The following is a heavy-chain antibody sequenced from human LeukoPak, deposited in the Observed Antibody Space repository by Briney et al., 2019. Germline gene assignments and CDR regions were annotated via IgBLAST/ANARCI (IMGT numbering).Heavy chain of an antibody. CDR1: GFTFDDSG. V-gene: IGHV3-20*04. D-gene: IGHD2-2*01. Sequence: GGCLRVSCAASGFTFDDSGLSWLRQAPGKVLEWVSGINWNGGSTGYADSVKGRFTISRDNAKNSLYLQMNSLRAEDTALYYCARDGSDCSSTSCYEDYWGQGTLVTVSS. J-gene: IGHJ4*02. CDR2: INWNGGST. CDR3: ARDGSDCSSTSCYEDY.